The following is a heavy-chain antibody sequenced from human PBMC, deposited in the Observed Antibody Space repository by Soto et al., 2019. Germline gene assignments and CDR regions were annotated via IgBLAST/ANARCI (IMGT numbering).Heavy chain of an antibody. CDR2: IYYSGRT. V-gene: IGHV4-61*08. Sequence: SETLSLTCAVSGGSISSGGYYWSWIRQPPGKGLEWIGYIYYSGRTNYNPSLKSRVTISADTSKNQFSLKLSSVTAADTAVYYCARARGGYFDYWGQGTLVTVSS. CDR1: GGSISSGGYY. J-gene: IGHJ4*02. CDR3: ARARGGYFDY.